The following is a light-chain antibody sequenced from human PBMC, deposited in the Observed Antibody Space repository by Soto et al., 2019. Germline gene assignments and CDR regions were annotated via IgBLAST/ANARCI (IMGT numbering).Light chain of an antibody. CDR2: GAP. CDR1: QSVSSN. CDR3: QQYNNWPPLT. V-gene: IGKV3D-15*01. J-gene: IGKJ4*01. Sequence: EIVMTQSPATLSVSAGERVTLSCRTSQSVSSNLAGYQQKPGQAPRLLIYGAPTRATGIPARFSGTGSGTDFSLTLSSLQSEDFAVYYCQQYNNWPPLTFGGGTKVEIK.